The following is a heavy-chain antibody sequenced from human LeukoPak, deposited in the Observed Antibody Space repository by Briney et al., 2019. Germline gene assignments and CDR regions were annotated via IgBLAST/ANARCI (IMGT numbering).Heavy chain of an antibody. J-gene: IGHJ4*02. CDR2: ISSSSTI. D-gene: IGHD3-10*01. Sequence: GGSLRLSCAASGFTFSTYNMNWVRQAPGKGLERVSHISSSSTIYYADSVKGRFTISRDNAKNSLYLQMNSLRAEDTAVYYCARAFGYWGQGTLVTVSS. CDR1: GFTFSTYN. CDR3: ARAFGY. V-gene: IGHV3-48*01.